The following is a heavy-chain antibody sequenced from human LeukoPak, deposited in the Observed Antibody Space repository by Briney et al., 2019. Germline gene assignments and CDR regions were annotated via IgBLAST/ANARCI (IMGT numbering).Heavy chain of an antibody. J-gene: IGHJ4*02. D-gene: IGHD1-26*01. Sequence: PSVTLSLTCTVSAFSISSGYFWGWIRQPPGEGLEWIGSIYHSGSTYYNPSLKSRVTISVDTSKNQFSLKVSSLTAADTAVYYCATQMGATGSFDYWGQGTLVTVSS. V-gene: IGHV4-38-2*02. CDR2: IYHSGST. CDR3: ATQMGATGSFDY. CDR1: AFSISSGYF.